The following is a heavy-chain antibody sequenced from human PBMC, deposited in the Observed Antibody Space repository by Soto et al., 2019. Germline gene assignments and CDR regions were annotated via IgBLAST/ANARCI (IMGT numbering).Heavy chain of an antibody. CDR3: AREAAVAGTAFDH. Sequence: ASVKVSCKASGYTFINYYMHWVRQAPGQGPEWMGRINVSDGSTRYAQNFQGRVTMTRDTSTTTVYMELSPLRSDDTAVYYCAREAAVAGTAFDHWGQGTLVTVSS. CDR1: GYTFINYY. J-gene: IGHJ5*02. D-gene: IGHD6-19*01. CDR2: INVSDGST. V-gene: IGHV1-46*01.